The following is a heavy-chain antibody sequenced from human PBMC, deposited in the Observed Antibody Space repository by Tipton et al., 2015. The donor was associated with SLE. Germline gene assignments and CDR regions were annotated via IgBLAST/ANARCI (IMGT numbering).Heavy chain of an antibody. D-gene: IGHD3-10*01. CDR2: INHSGST. CDR1: GGSFSGYC. J-gene: IGHJ4*02. CDR3: VRDRGVRGDRFDY. V-gene: IGHV4-34*01. Sequence: LRLSCAVYGGSFSGYCWSWIRQPPGKGLEWIGEINHSGSTNYNPSLKSRVTISVDTSKNQFSLKLSPATAADTTVYYCVRDRGVRGDRFDYWGQGTLVTVSS.